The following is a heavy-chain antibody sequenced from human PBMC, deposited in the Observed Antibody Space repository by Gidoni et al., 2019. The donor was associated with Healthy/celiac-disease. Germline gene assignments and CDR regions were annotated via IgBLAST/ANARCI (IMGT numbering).Heavy chain of an antibody. Sequence: QVQLQESGPGLVQPSQTLSLTCTFSGGSISSCGYYWSWIRQHPGKGLEWIGYIYYSGRTYYNPSLKSRVTISVDTSKNKFSLKLSSVTAADTAVYYCARDTVSYYYYYGMDVWGQGTTVTVSS. CDR1: GGSISSCGYY. CDR3: ARDTVSYYYYYGMDV. CDR2: IYYSGRT. D-gene: IGHD4-17*01. V-gene: IGHV4-31*03. J-gene: IGHJ6*02.